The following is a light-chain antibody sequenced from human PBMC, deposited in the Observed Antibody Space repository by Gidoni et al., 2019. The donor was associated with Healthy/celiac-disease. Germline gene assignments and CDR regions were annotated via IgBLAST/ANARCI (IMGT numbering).Light chain of an antibody. CDR1: SSNIGAGYD. Sequence: QSVLTQPPSVSGAPGQRVTISCTGSSSNIGAGYDVQWYQQLPGTAPKLLIHGNSNRPSGVPDRFSGSKSGTSASLAITGLQAEDEADYYCQSYDSSLSGVVFGGGTKLTVL. J-gene: IGLJ2*01. CDR3: QSYDSSLSGVV. CDR2: GNS. V-gene: IGLV1-40*01.